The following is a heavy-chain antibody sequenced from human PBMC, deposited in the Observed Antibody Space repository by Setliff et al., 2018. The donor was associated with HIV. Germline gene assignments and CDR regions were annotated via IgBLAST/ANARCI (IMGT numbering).Heavy chain of an antibody. CDR3: ARRVVHTSQSDPSGLYFDF. Sequence: SETLSLTCNVFGYSLSSEYYWGWIRQSPGKGLEWVGSIYHSGTGYYRPSLKSRLTMSVDASNEQFSLKMTSVTAADTAVYFCARRVVHTSQSDPSGLYFDFWGQGTLVTVSS. V-gene: IGHV4-38-2*02. J-gene: IGHJ4*02. D-gene: IGHD2-2*01. CDR2: IYHSGTG. CDR1: GYSLSSEYY.